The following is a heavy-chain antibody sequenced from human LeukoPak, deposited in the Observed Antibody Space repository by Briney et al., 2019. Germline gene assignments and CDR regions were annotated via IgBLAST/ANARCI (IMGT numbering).Heavy chain of an antibody. CDR1: GGSISSGDYY. J-gene: IGHJ6*02. CDR3: ARGLYYDSSGYYGDDAYYYGMDV. Sequence: SETLSLTCTVSGGSISSGDYYWSWIRQPPGKGLEWIGYIYYSGSTYYNPSLKSRVTISVDTSKNQFSLKLSSVTAADTAVYYCARGLYYDSSGYYGDDAYYYGMDVWGQGTTVTVSS. CDR2: IYYSGST. D-gene: IGHD3-22*01. V-gene: IGHV4-30-4*01.